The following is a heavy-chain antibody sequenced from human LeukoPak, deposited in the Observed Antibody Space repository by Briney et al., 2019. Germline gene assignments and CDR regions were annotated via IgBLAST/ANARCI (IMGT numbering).Heavy chain of an antibody. J-gene: IGHJ4*02. CDR3: ARDDSDYYDSSGFDY. D-gene: IGHD3-22*01. CDR2: IYYSGST. V-gene: IGHV4-59*01. Sequence: SETLSLTCTVSGGSISTYYWSWIRQPPGKGLEWIGYIYYSGSTNYNPSLKSRVTISVDMSKNQFSLKLTSVTAADTAVYYCARDDSDYYDSSGFDYWGQGTLVTVSS. CDR1: GGSISTYY.